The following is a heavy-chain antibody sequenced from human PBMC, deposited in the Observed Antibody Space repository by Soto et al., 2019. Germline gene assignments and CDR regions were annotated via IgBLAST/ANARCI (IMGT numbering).Heavy chain of an antibody. J-gene: IGHJ3*02. CDR2: IWYDGSNK. CDR1: GFTFSSYG. V-gene: IGHV3-33*01. CDR3: ARDYSGSYGAFDI. Sequence: QVQLVESGGGVVQPGRSLRLSCAASGFTFSSYGMHWVRQAPGKGLEWVAVIWYDGSNKYYADSVKGRFTISRDNSKNTLYLQINSLRAEDTAVYYCARDYSGSYGAFDIWGQGTMVTVSS. D-gene: IGHD1-26*01.